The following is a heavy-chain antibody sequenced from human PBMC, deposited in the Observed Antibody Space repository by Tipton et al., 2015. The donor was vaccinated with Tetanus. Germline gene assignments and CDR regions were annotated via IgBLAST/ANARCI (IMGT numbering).Heavy chain of an antibody. Sequence: TLSLTCTVSGGSVSGGRYYWGWTRQPPGKGLEWIATASSTGSTYYNPSLKSRVTISVDMSQNQFSLNVNSVTAADTAVYYCARQFNVIRGVIRWFDPWGQGTLVTVSS. J-gene: IGHJ5*02. CDR1: GGSVSGGRYY. D-gene: IGHD3-10*01. CDR2: ASSTGST. V-gene: IGHV4-39*01. CDR3: ARQFNVIRGVIRWFDP.